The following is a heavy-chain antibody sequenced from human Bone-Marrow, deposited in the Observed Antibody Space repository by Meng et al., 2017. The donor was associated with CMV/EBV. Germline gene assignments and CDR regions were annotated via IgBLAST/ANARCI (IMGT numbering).Heavy chain of an antibody. V-gene: IGHV3-23*03. Sequence: GESLKISCAASGFTFNNFAMSWVRQAPGKGLEWVSLIYTGGTSTFHADSVKGRFTISRDNSKNTLYLQMTSLRAEETAVYYWAKLGDWNGYYPFDYWGQGTLVTVSS. CDR3: AKLGDWNGYYPFDY. CDR2: IYTGGTST. D-gene: IGHD3-3*01. CDR1: GFTFNNFA. J-gene: IGHJ4*02.